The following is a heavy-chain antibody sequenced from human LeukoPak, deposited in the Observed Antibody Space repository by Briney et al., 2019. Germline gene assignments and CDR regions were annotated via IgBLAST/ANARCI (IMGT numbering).Heavy chain of an antibody. D-gene: IGHD2-2*01. CDR3: EKLISFFCSIPSSSFYSSYYYRAV. Sequence: PGGSLRLSCAASGFTFDDYAMHWVRQAPGKGLEWVSLISGDGGSTYYADSVKGRFTISRDNSKNSLYLQMNSLRTEDTALYYCEKLISFFCSIPSSSFYSSYYYRAVGGKGTRATVS. J-gene: IGHJ6*03. V-gene: IGHV3-43*02. CDR1: GFTFDDYA. CDR2: ISGDGGST.